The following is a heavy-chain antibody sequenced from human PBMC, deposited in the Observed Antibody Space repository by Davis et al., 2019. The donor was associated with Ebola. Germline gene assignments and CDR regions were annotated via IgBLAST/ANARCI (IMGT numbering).Heavy chain of an antibody. CDR2: ISGGGRTI. V-gene: IGHV3-11*01. CDR3: AKGLGASDWYAFDY. CDR1: GFTFSDYY. Sequence: GESLKISCAASGFTFSDYYMSWIRQAPGKGLEWVSYISGGGRTIYYADSVKGRFTMSRDNAKNSLYLQMNSLRADDTAVYYCAKGLGASDWYAFDYWGQRALVTVSS. D-gene: IGHD6-19*01. J-gene: IGHJ4*02.